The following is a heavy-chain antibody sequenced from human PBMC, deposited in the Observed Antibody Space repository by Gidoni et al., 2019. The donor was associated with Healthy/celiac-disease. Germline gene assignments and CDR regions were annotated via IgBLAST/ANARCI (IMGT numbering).Heavy chain of an antibody. D-gene: IGHD2-2*01. Sequence: AASGFTFSSYAMSWVRQAPGKGLEWVSAISGSGGSTYYADSVKGRFTISRDNSKNTLYLQMNSLRAEDTAVYYCAKSVPAAVGHYYYYGMDVWGQGTTVTVSS. CDR1: GFTFSSYA. V-gene: IGHV3-23*01. CDR3: AKSVPAAVGHYYYYGMDV. CDR2: ISGSGGST. J-gene: IGHJ6*02.